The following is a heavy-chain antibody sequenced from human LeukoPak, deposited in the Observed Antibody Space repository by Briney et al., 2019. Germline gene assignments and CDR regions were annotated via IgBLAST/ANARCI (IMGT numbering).Heavy chain of an antibody. J-gene: IGHJ6*02. Sequence: PGGSLRLSCAASGFTFSSYPMSWVRQLPGKGLEWVSSLSGGGSIYNADSVKGRFTISRDNSKNTLYLQMNSLRAEDTAVYYCVKDGYYYAMDVWGQGTTVTVSS. CDR2: LSGGGSI. CDR1: GFTFSSYP. CDR3: VKDGYYYAMDV. V-gene: IGHV3-23*01.